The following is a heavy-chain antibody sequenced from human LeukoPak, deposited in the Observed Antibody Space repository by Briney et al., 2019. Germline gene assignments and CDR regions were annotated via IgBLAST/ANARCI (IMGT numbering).Heavy chain of an antibody. CDR2: ISAYNGNT. Sequence: ASEKVSCKASGYTFTSYGISWVRHAPGQGLEWMGWISAYNGNTNYAQKLQGRVTMTTDTSTSTAYMELRSLRSDDTAVYYCARGYYDILTGYWYYFDYWGQGTLVTVSS. V-gene: IGHV1-18*01. CDR1: GYTFTSYG. CDR3: ARGYYDILTGYWYYFDY. J-gene: IGHJ4*02. D-gene: IGHD3-9*01.